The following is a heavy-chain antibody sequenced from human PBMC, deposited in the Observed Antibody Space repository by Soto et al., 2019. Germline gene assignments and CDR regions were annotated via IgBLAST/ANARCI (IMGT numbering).Heavy chain of an antibody. CDR3: ARHSRIAALLFGMDV. J-gene: IGHJ6*02. CDR2: INPRGGST. D-gene: IGHD6-6*01. CDR1: GYPFTSDY. Sequence: GXSVKVSCPASGYPFTSDYMHWVRQAPGQGLEWMGIINPRGGSTTYAQKFQCRMIMTADTSTSTVFMELSSLRSEDTAVYYCARHSRIAALLFGMDVWGQGTTVTVSS. V-gene: IGHV1-46*01.